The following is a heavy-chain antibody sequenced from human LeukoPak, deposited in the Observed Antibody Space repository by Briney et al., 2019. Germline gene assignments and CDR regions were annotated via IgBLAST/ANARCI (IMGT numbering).Heavy chain of an antibody. J-gene: IGHJ4*02. CDR2: IKSGGGT. Sequence: PGGSLRLSCVASGFDVGTSYMNWVRQAPGKGLEWVSLIKSGGGTICADSVRGRFTISRDTSNNTLYLQMNSLRAEDTAVYYCARWVDSWGQGTLVTVSS. V-gene: IGHV3-53*01. CDR3: ARWVDS. CDR1: GFDVGTSY.